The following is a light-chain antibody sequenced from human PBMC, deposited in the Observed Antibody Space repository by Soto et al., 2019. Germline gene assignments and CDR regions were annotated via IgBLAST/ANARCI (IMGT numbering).Light chain of an antibody. CDR2: GAS. J-gene: IGKJ1*01. Sequence: EIVLTQSPGTLSLSPGERATLSCRASQSVSSSYLAWYQQKPGQAPRLLIYGASSRATGIQDRFSGSGSATDFTLTIRRLEPEDFAVYYCKQYGSSLWTFGQGTKVDIK. V-gene: IGKV3-20*01. CDR1: QSVSSSY. CDR3: KQYGSSLWT.